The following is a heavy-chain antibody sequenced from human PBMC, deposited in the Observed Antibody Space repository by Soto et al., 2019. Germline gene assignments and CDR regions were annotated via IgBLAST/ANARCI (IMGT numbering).Heavy chain of an antibody. CDR3: SGSSFSVTTPFDY. CDR2: IYYSGST. Sequence: QVQLQESGPGLVKPSQTLSLTCTVSGGSISSGSYYWSWIRQHPGKGLEWIGYIYYSGSTYYNPSLKSRVTISVDPSKSQFSLKLRSVTAADPAVYYLSGSSFSVTTPFDYWGQGTLVTVSS. J-gene: IGHJ4*02. D-gene: IGHD4-17*01. V-gene: IGHV4-31*06. CDR1: GGSISSGSYY.